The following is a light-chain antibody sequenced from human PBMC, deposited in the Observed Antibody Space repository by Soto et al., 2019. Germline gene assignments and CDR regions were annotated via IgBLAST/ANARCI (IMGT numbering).Light chain of an antibody. CDR3: QHYNSYSEA. Sequence: DIQMTQSPSSVSASVGDRVTITCRASQGITNWLARYQQKPGKAPKLLIYAASGLPSGVPSRFSGSGSGTDFTLTISSLQPEDFATYYCQHYNSYSEAFGQGTKVDIK. CDR1: QGITNW. CDR2: AAS. J-gene: IGKJ1*01. V-gene: IGKV1D-16*01.